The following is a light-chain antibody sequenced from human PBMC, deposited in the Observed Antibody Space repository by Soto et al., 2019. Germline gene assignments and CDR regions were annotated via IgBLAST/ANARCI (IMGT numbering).Light chain of an antibody. Sequence: EIVLTQSPGTLSLSPGERATFSCRASQTVSQDYLAWFQQKPGQAPRLLMFSATSRAAGIPDMFSGSGSGTDFTLTISRLDPEDFAVYFCQQYGSSPQTFGQGTRVEIK. J-gene: IGKJ1*01. CDR2: SAT. CDR3: QQYGSSPQT. CDR1: QTVSQDY. V-gene: IGKV3-20*01.